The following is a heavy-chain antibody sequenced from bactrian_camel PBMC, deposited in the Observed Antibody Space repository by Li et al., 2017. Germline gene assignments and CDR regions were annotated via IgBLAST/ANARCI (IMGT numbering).Heavy chain of an antibody. CDR2: IDLDDAQ. V-gene: IGHV3S55*01. CDR1: GAPDLPFGYQT. J-gene: IGHJ4*01. D-gene: IGHD2*01. CDR3: AADSGSFGSGYCYTLLHSQSFTN. Sequence: HVQLVESGGDLVSTGESLKLSCVATGAPDLPFGYQTMGWIRQTPGKECEGVASIDLDDAQRYSDSVKGRFTISQDSAKNILYLQMHSVKVEDTAMYYCAADSGSFGSGYCYTLLHSQSFTNWGQGTQVTVS.